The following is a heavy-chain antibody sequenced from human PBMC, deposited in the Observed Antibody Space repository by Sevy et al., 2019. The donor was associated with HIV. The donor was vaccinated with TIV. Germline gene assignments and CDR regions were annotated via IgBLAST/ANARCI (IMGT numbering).Heavy chain of an antibody. D-gene: IGHD5-18*01. Sequence: SETLSLTCSVSGGSITSKNYFWAWLRQSPGKGLEWIGSIYHSVSTYHSPSLQSRVGISVDTSRRHFSLKLSSVTATDTAVYYCARHSFKHGYRPHYFDYWSQGTLVTVSS. CDR2: IYHSVST. CDR1: GGSITSKNYF. CDR3: ARHSFKHGYRPHYFDY. J-gene: IGHJ4*02. V-gene: IGHV4-39*01.